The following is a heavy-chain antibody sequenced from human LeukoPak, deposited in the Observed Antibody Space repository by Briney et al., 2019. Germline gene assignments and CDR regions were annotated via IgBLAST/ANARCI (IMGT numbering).Heavy chain of an antibody. J-gene: IGHJ2*01. CDR1: GGSISSGDYY. V-gene: IGHV4-30-4*08. CDR3: ARDPKEAYDFWSGIRGTDWYFDL. Sequence: SQTLSLNRTVSGGSISSGDYYWSWIRQPPGKGLEWIGYIYYSGSTYYNPSLKSRVTISVDTSKNQFSLKLSSVTAADTAVYYCARDPKEAYDFWSGIRGTDWYFDLWGRGTLVTVSS. D-gene: IGHD3-3*01. CDR2: IYYSGST.